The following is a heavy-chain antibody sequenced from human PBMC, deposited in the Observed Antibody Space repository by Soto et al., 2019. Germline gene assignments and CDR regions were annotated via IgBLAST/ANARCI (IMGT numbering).Heavy chain of an antibody. CDR1: GFTFSDYY. D-gene: IGHD3-10*01. Sequence: QVQLVESGGGLVKPGGSLRLSCAASGFTFSDYYMSWVRQAPGKGLEWVSYMSYSDSKTYYADSVRGRFTISRDNAKNQLYLQLESLRADDTAVYYCARDSGGSQGARGAADYWGQGTLVTVSS. CDR2: MSYSDSKT. J-gene: IGHJ4*02. V-gene: IGHV3-11*01. CDR3: ARDSGGSQGARGAADY.